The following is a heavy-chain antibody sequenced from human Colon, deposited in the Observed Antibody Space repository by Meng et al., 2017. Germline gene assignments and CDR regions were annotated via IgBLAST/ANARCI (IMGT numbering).Heavy chain of an antibody. CDR2: IYHTGST. CDR1: GYSISLGYY. Sequence: GSLRLSCTVSGYSISLGYYWGWIRQPPGKGLEWIGSIYHTGSTYYNPSLKSRVTISVDTSKNQFSLKLSSVTAADTAVYYCAREGDRLGMIVDGFWGQGTLVTVSS. V-gene: IGHV4-38-2*02. D-gene: IGHD3-22*01. J-gene: IGHJ4*02. CDR3: AREGDRLGMIVDGF.